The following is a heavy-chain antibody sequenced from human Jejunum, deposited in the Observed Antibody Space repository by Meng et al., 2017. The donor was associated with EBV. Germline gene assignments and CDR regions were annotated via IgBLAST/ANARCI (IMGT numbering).Heavy chain of an antibody. CDR2: INSDGTDT. V-gene: IGHV3-74*01. CDR3: TRAGSYRHDY. Sequence: EVQLVESGGVLVQPGGSLRLSCAASGFTFSTYWMHWVRQGPGKGLEWVSRINSDGTDTSYADSLKGRFTISRDNAKNTLYLQMNSLSAEDTAVYYCTRAGSYRHDYWGQGTLVTVSS. J-gene: IGHJ4*02. D-gene: IGHD3-10*01. CDR1: GFTFSTYW.